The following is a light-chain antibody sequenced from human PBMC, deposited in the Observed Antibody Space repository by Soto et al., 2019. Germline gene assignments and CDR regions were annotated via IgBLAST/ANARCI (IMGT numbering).Light chain of an antibody. CDR3: QVRSDWPPFKYT. J-gene: IGKJ2*01. Sequence: EIVLTQSPATLSLSAGERVTLSCRSSQSVDTMVAWYQQQVGRTPRLLIYETSSRATGVPARFSGSGSGTDFTLTISRLEPEDFAIYFCQVRSDWPPFKYTLGQWTKLEVK. CDR2: ETS. CDR1: QSVDTM. V-gene: IGKV3-11*01.